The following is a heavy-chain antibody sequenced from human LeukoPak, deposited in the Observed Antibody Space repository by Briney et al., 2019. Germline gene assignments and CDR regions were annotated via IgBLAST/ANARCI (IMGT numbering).Heavy chain of an antibody. D-gene: IGHD3-22*01. CDR1: GFTFSDYV. Sequence: PGGSLRLSCAASGFTFSDYVMTWVRQAPGKGLDWVSTIDISYGHTYYADSVKGRFTISRDDSKNTLYLQMNSLRAEDSAVYYCAKKPIVVAGNNFFDPWGQGTLVTVSS. V-gene: IGHV3-23*01. CDR2: IDISYGHT. CDR3: AKKPIVVAGNNFFDP. J-gene: IGHJ5*02.